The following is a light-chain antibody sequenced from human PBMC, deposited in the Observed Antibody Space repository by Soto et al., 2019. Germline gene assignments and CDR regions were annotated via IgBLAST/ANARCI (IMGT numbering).Light chain of an antibody. CDR2: EGS. V-gene: IGLV2-23*01. CDR3: CSYAGSRPTHWI. Sequence: QSALTQPASVSGSPGQSITISCTGTSNDVGSYDLVSWYQQHPGKAPKLMIYEGSKRPSGVSYRFSGSKSANTASLTISGLQADDEADYYCCSYAGSRPTHWIFGGGTKLTVL. J-gene: IGLJ3*02. CDR1: SNDVGSYDL.